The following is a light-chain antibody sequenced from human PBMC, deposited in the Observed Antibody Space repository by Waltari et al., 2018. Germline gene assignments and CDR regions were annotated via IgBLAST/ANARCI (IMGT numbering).Light chain of an antibody. CDR3: QQSYNAPYT. J-gene: IGKJ2*01. Sequence: DIQLTQSPSSLYSSVGDIVVITCRESQTISHYLNWYQHKPGSAPNLLIYTASTLQHGVPSRFSGSGFGTDFTLIINDLQPEDFATYYCQQSYNAPYTFGQGTTLEI. CDR2: TAS. V-gene: IGKV1-39*01. CDR1: QTISHY.